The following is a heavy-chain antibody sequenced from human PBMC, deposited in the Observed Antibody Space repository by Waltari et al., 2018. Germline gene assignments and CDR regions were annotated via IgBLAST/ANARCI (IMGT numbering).Heavy chain of an antibody. CDR2: IKQDGSAK. CDR3: VTDVSGWYVN. V-gene: IGHV3-7*01. CDR1: AFTLRTYW. D-gene: IGHD6-19*01. Sequence: EVQLVESGGGLVQPGGSLRLSCSASAFTLRTYWLTWVRQAPGRGLEWVANIKQDGSAKYYVDSVRGRSTISRDNANNSLFLQINSLRDDDTAVYYCVTDVSGWYVNWGQGTSVTVSS. J-gene: IGHJ4*02.